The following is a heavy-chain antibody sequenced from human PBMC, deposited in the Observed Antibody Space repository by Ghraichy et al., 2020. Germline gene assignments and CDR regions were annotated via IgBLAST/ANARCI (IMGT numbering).Heavy chain of an antibody. Sequence: GGSLRLSCAASGCSFSTTGMSWVRQAPGRGPEWVSSISSSGGETYYGDSVKGRFTVSRDNSKNTLYLQMNSLTVEDTAVFYCVKIGVIGLWYFDLWGRGTLVRVSS. CDR2: ISSSGGET. D-gene: IGHD2-21*01. CDR1: GCSFSTTG. J-gene: IGHJ2*01. V-gene: IGHV3-23*01. CDR3: VKIGVIGLWYFDL.